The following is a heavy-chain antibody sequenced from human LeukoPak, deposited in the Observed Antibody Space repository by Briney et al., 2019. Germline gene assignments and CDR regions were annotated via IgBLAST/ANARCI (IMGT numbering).Heavy chain of an antibody. J-gene: IGHJ3*01. V-gene: IGHV5-51*01. CDR2: IYPADSDT. CDR3: ASDYGYPNNAFDV. CDR1: GYSFTNYW. Sequence: GESLKISCKGSGYSFTNYWIGWVRQMPGKGLEWMGMIYPADSDTRYRPSFHGQVTISADKSISTAYLQWISLKASDTAIYYCASDYGYPNNAFDVWGQGTMAKVSS. D-gene: IGHD4-17*01.